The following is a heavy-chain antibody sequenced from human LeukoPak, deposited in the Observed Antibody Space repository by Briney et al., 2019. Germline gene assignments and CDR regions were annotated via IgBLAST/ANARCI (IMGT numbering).Heavy chain of an antibody. CDR2: IYTSGST. V-gene: IGHV4-4*07. Sequence: SETLSLTCTVSGGSISSYYWSWIRQPAGKGLEWIGRIYTSGSTNYNPSLKSRVTTSVDKSKNQFSLTLTSATAADTAVYYCARKRADIWYFFDYWGQGNLVTVSS. CDR1: GGSISSYY. J-gene: IGHJ4*02. D-gene: IGHD3-9*01. CDR3: ARKRADIWYFFDY.